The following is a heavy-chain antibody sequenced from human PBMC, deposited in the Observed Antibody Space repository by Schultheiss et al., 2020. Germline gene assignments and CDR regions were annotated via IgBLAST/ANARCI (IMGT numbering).Heavy chain of an antibody. D-gene: IGHD3-22*01. CDR3: ARDSPTAMGSSGYPSYYYGMDV. CDR2: IYYSGST. J-gene: IGHJ6*02. CDR1: GGSISSYY. Sequence: SETLSLTCTVSGGSISSYYWSWIRQPPGKGLEWIGYIYYSGSTNYNPSLKSRVTISVDTSKNQFSLKLSSVTAADTAVYYCARDSPTAMGSSGYPSYYYGMDVWGQGTTVTVSS. V-gene: IGHV4-59*01.